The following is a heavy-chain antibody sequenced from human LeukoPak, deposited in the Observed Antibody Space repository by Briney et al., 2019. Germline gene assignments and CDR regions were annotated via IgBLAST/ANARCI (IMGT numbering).Heavy chain of an antibody. Sequence: GGSLRLSCAASGFSFRSYSMNWVRQAPGKGLEWVSAISGSGGSTYYADSVKGRFTISRDNSKNTLYLQMNSLRAEDTAVYYCAKSGSYHWYFDLWGRGTLVTVSS. CDR1: GFSFRSYS. CDR3: AKSGSYHWYFDL. V-gene: IGHV3-23*01. D-gene: IGHD1-26*01. CDR2: ISGSGGST. J-gene: IGHJ2*01.